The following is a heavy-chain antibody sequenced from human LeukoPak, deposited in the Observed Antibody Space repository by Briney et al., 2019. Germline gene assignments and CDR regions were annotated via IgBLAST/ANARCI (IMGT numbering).Heavy chain of an antibody. J-gene: IGHJ4*02. CDR2: IYYSGST. CDR3: ARHVRGSGSSDRYYFDY. Sequence: SETLSLTCTVSGVSISSSSYYWGWIRQPPGKGLEWIGSIYYSGSTYYNPPLKSRVTISVDTSKNQFSLKLSSVTAADTAVYYCARHVRGSGSSDRYYFDYWGQGTLVTVSS. V-gene: IGHV4-39*01. D-gene: IGHD3-10*01. CDR1: GVSISSSSYY.